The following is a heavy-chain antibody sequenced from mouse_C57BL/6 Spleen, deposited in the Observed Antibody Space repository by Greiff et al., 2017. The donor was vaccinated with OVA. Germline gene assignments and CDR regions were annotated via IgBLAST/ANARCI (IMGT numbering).Heavy chain of an antibody. Sequence: ESGPGLVKPSQSLSLTCSVTGYSITSGYYWNWIRQFPGNKLEWMGYISYDGSNNYNPSLKNRISITRDTSKNQFFLKLNSVTTEDTATYYCARHGSSYVFDYWGQGTTLTVSS. CDR3: ARHGSSYVFDY. CDR2: ISYDGSN. V-gene: IGHV3-6*01. CDR1: GYSITSGYY. J-gene: IGHJ2*01. D-gene: IGHD1-1*01.